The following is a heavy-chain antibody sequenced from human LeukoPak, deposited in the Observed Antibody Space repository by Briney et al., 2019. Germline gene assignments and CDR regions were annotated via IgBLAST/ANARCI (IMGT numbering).Heavy chain of an antibody. J-gene: IGHJ4*02. Sequence: PGGSLRLSCVVFGFTFSNYGMTWVRQAPGRGLEWVSAISGDAGYTYYADSVKGRFTISRDNSKNTLYLHMNSLRAEDTAVYYCAREEQWLPFDYWGQGTLVTVSS. CDR2: ISGDAGYT. V-gene: IGHV3-23*01. D-gene: IGHD6-19*01. CDR3: AREEQWLPFDY. CDR1: GFTFSNYG.